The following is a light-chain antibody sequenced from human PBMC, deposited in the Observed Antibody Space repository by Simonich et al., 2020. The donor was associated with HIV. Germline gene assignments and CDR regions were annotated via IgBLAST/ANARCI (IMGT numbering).Light chain of an antibody. J-gene: IGKJ4*01. CDR2: DAS. CDR3: HQYNHRPLT. Sequence: EIVLTQSPGTLSLSPGERATLSCRASQSVTSNLAWYQQKPGQSPRLLIYDASTRATGIPARFSGSWSGTEFTLTISSMQSEDIATYYCHQYNHRPLTFGGGTKVEMK. CDR1: QSVTSN. V-gene: IGKV3-15*01.